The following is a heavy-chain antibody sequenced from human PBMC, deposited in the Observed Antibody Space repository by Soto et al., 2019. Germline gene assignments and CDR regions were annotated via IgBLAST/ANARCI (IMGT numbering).Heavy chain of an antibody. CDR1: GFTFSSHG. Sequence: PGGSLRLSCAASGFTFSSHGMHWVRQAPGKGLEWVAVIWYDGSNRNYADSVKGRFTISRDNSKKMVFLQMNSLRVEDTAVYYCAAGDCSGGRCFSLDPWGQGTLVTVSS. D-gene: IGHD2-15*01. CDR2: IWYDGSNR. J-gene: IGHJ5*02. V-gene: IGHV3-33*01. CDR3: AAGDCSGGRCFSLDP.